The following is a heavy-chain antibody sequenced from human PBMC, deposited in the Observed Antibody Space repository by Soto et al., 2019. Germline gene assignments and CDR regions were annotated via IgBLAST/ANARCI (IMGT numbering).Heavy chain of an antibody. CDR1: GGSISSSSYY. CDR3: ARHEVVVVPAAIDY. J-gene: IGHJ4*02. D-gene: IGHD2-2*01. CDR2: IYYSGST. V-gene: IGHV4-39*01. Sequence: SETLSLTCTVSGGSISSSSYYWGWIRQPPGKGLEWIGSIYYSGSTYYNPSLKSRVTISVDTSKNQFSLKLSSVTAADTAVYYCARHEVVVVPAAIDYWGQGTLVTVSS.